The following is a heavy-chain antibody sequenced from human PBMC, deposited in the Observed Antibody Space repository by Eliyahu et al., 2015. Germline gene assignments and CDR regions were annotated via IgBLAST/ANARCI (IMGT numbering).Heavy chain of an antibody. V-gene: IGHV1-3*01. J-gene: IGHJ4*02. CDR1: GYTFTSYA. CDR3: ARDIVVVPAAMPGSY. D-gene: IGHD2-2*01. CDR2: INAGNGNT. Sequence: EVKKPGASVKVSCKASGYTFTSYAMHWVRQAPGQRLEWMGWINAGNGNTKYSQKFQGRVTITRDTSASTAYMELSSLRSQNTPLCYCARDIVVVPAAMPGSYWGQGTLVTVSS.